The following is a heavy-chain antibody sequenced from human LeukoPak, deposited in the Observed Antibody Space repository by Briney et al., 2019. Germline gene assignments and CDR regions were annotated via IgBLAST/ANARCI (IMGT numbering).Heavy chain of an antibody. J-gene: IGHJ4*02. CDR3: ARGGLGYYFDY. V-gene: IGHV3-48*03. Sequence: PGGSLRLSCAASGFTFSTYEMNWVRQAPGKGLEWVSYISSSGSTIYYADSVKGRFTISRDNAKNSLYLQMNSLGAEDTAVYYCARGGLGYYFDYWGQGTLVTVSS. CDR1: GFTFSTYE. CDR2: ISSSGSTI. D-gene: IGHD3/OR15-3a*01.